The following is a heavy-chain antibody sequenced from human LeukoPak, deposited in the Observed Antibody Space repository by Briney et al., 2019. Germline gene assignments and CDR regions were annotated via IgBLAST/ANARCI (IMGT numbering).Heavy chain of an antibody. CDR1: GFTFSSYT. Sequence: GGSLRLSCAASGFTFSSYTMNWVRQAPGKGLEWVSAITGSGDSTHYADSVEGRFTISRDNSENMLYPQMNRLRGEDTAVYYCAKDGVAWGSYYVHWGQGTLVTVSS. J-gene: IGHJ4*02. D-gene: IGHD3-10*01. CDR2: ITGSGDST. V-gene: IGHV3-23*01. CDR3: AKDGVAWGSYYVH.